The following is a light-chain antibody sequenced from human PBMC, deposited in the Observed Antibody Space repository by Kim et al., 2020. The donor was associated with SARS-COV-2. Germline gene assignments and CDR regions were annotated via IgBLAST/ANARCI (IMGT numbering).Light chain of an antibody. J-gene: IGLJ2*01. CDR1: KLGDKY. Sequence: VSVSPGQTASITCSGDKLGDKYACWYQQKPGQSPVLVIYQDSKRPAGIPERFAGSNSGNTATLTISGTQAMDEADYYCQAWDSSVVFGGGTQLTVL. CDR3: QAWDSSVV. V-gene: IGLV3-1*01. CDR2: QDS.